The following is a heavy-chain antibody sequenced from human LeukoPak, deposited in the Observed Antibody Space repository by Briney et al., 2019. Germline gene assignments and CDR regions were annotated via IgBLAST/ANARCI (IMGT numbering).Heavy chain of an antibody. J-gene: IGHJ4*02. V-gene: IGHV1-2*02. CDR2: IDPNSGDT. CDR3: ARCSGDGEFYFDY. Sequence: GASVKVSCKASGYTFTDYYFQWVRQAPGQGLEWMGWIDPNSGDTNYAQKFQGRVTMTRDTSISTAYMELSSLRSEDTAVYYCARCSGDGEFYFDYWGQGTLVTVSS. D-gene: IGHD3-10*02. CDR1: GYTFTDYY.